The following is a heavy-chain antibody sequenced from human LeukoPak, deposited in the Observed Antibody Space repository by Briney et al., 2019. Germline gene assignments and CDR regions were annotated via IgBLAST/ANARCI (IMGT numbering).Heavy chain of an antibody. Sequence: ASVKVSCKASGYAFTSYYMHWVRQAPGQGLEWMGIINPSGGSTNYAQKFQGRVTMTRDTSISTAYMELSRLRSDDTAVYYCARGVVGATSYYFDYWGQGTLVTVSS. D-gene: IGHD1-26*01. J-gene: IGHJ4*02. V-gene: IGHV1-46*01. CDR1: GYAFTSYY. CDR3: ARGVVGATSYYFDY. CDR2: INPSGGST.